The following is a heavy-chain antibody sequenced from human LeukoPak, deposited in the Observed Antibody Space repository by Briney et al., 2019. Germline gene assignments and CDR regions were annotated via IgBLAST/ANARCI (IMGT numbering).Heavy chain of an antibody. CDR3: AKFAVVPAAIIVYFDY. D-gene: IGHD2-2*02. J-gene: IGHJ4*02. Sequence: GGSLRLSCAASGFTFSSYAMSWVRPAPGKGLEWVSAISGSGGSTYYADSVKGRFTISRDNSKNTLYLQMNSLRAEDTAVYYCAKFAVVPAAIIVYFDYWGQGTLVTVSS. CDR2: ISGSGGST. CDR1: GFTFSSYA. V-gene: IGHV3-23*01.